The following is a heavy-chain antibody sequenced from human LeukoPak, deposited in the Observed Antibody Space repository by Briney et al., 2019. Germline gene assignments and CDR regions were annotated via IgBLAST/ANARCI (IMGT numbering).Heavy chain of an antibody. V-gene: IGHV4-30-2*01. Sequence: SQTLSPTCAVSGGSISSGGYSWSWIRQPPGKGLEWIGYIYHSGSTYYNPSLKSRVTISVDRSKNQFSLKLSSVTAADTAVYYCARATVTSYFDYWGQGTLVTVSS. CDR1: GGSISSGGYS. D-gene: IGHD4-17*01. J-gene: IGHJ4*02. CDR3: ARATVTSYFDY. CDR2: IYHSGST.